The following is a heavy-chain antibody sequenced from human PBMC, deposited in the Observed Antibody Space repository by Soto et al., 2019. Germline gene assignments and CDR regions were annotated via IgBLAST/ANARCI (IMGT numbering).Heavy chain of an antibody. J-gene: IGHJ6*02. Sequence: ASVKVSGKASGYTFTSYGISWVRQAPGQGLEWMGWISAYNGNTNYAQKLQGRVTMTTDTSTSTAYMELRSLRSDDTAVYYCARDPLVTIFGVVTDRHYYYYGMDVWGQGTTVTVSS. D-gene: IGHD3-3*01. CDR2: ISAYNGNT. CDR1: GYTFTSYG. V-gene: IGHV1-18*04. CDR3: ARDPLVTIFGVVTDRHYYYYGMDV.